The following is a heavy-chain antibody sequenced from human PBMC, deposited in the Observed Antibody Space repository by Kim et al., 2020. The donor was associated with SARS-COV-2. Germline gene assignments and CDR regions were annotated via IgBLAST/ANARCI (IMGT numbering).Heavy chain of an antibody. V-gene: IGHV3-64*01. D-gene: IGHD3-16*01. J-gene: IGHJ4*02. CDR2: ISGNGATT. CDR1: GFTFSNYA. CDR3: ARVESGERYFDY. Sequence: GGSLRLSCAASGFTFSNYAFHWVRQAPGKGLEYVSAISGNGATTYYANSVKGRFIISRDNSKSTLYLQMGSLRDEDMAVYYCARVESGERYFDYWGQGILVTVSS.